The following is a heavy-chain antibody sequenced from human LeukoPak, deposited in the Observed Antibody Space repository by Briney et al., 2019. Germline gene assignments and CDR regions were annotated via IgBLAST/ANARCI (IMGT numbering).Heavy chain of an antibody. CDR1: GGSISSYY. D-gene: IGHD3-22*01. V-gene: IGHV4-59*01. J-gene: IGHJ3*02. CDR2: IYYSGST. CDR3: ARTIVGGAFDI. Sequence: SETLSLTCTVSGGSISSYYWSWIRQPPGKGLEWVGYIYYSGSTNYNPSLKSRVTISVDTSKNQFSLKLSSVTAADTAVYYCARTIVGGAFDIWGQGTMVTVSS.